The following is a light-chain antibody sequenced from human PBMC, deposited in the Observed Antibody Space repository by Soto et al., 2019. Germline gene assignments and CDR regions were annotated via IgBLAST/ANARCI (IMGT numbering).Light chain of an antibody. Sequence: DIHMTQSPSPLSASVGDRVTITCRARQSISIWLAWYQQKPGKAPNLLIYKTSSLETGVPSRFSGSGSGTEFTLTISSLQPDDFATYYCQHYNDYSWTFGQGTKVEVK. CDR1: QSISIW. CDR3: QHYNDYSWT. V-gene: IGKV1-5*03. J-gene: IGKJ1*01. CDR2: KTS.